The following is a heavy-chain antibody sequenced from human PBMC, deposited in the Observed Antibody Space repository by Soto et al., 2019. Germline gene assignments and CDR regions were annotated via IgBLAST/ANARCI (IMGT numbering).Heavy chain of an antibody. J-gene: IGHJ2*01. D-gene: IGHD6-13*01. V-gene: IGHV4-61*08. CDR2: IYYSGST. CDR3: ARGYYISGYWFDR. Sequence: QVQLQESGPGLVKPSETLSLTCTVSVSGGSVSTGVHYWSWIRQPPGKGLEWIGYIYYSGSTNYKPSLKSRVTISVDTSKNQFSLKLTSVTAADTAVYYCARGYYISGYWFDRWGRGTLVTVSS. CDR1: GGSVSTGVHY.